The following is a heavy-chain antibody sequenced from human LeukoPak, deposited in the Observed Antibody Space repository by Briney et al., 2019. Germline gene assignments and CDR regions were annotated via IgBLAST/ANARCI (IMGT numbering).Heavy chain of an antibody. D-gene: IGHD1-7*01. V-gene: IGHV1-24*01. CDR2: FDPEVGET. J-gene: IGHJ4*02. CDR1: GYTLTELS. CDR3: AADPCRNYGEVYY. Sequence: ASVKVSCKVSGYTLTELSMYWVRQAPGKGLEWMGGFDPEVGETIYAQKLQGRVTMHEETSTDTAYMELSSLRAEDTAVYYCAADPCRNYGEVYYWGKGTLVTASS.